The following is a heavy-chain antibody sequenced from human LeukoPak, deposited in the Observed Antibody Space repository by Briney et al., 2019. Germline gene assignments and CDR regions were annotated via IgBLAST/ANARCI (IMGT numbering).Heavy chain of an antibody. V-gene: IGHV3-9*01. J-gene: IGHJ4*02. D-gene: IGHD3-22*01. CDR2: ISWNSGSI. CDR1: GFTFDDYA. CDR3: AKEQGYDSSGYVH. Sequence: GGSLRLSCAASGFTFDDYAMHWVRQAPGKGLEWVSGISWNSGSIGYADSVKGRFTISRDNAKNSLSLQMNSLRAEDTALYYCAKEQGYDSSGYVHWGQGTLVTVSS.